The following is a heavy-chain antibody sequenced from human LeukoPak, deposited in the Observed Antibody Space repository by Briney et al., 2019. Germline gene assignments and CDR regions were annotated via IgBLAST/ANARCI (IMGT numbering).Heavy chain of an antibody. CDR1: GYTFTGYY. Sequence: ASVKVSCKASGYTFTGYYTHWVRQAPGQGLEWMGWINPNSGGTNYAQKFQGRVTMTRDTSISTAYMELSRLRSDDTAVYYCARAARYCSGGSCSPRDYWGQGTLVTVSS. CDR2: INPNSGGT. CDR3: ARAARYCSGGSCSPRDY. J-gene: IGHJ4*02. V-gene: IGHV1-2*02. D-gene: IGHD2-15*01.